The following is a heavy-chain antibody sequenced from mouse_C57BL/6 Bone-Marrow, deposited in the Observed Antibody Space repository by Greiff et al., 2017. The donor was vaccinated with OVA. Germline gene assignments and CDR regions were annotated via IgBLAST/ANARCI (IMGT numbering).Heavy chain of an antibody. CDR2: IDPETGGN. CDR3: TRGYSNYYAMDY. D-gene: IGHD2-5*01. Sequence: VQLQQSGAELVRPGASVTLSCKASGYTFTDYEMHWVKQTPVHGLEWIGAIDPETGGNAYNQKLKGKGILTADKASSTAYMELRILTSKYSAVYYCTRGYSNYYAMDYWGQGTSVTVSS. V-gene: IGHV1-15*01. J-gene: IGHJ4*01. CDR1: GYTFTDYE.